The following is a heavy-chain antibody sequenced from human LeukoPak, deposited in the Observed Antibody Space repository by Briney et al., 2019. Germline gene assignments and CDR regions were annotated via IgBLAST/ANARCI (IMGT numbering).Heavy chain of an antibody. CDR2: INPNSGGT. J-gene: IGHJ3*02. CDR1: GYTFTGYY. V-gene: IGHV1-2*02. Sequence: ASVKVSCKASGYTFTGYYMHWVRQAPGQGLEWMGWINPNSGGTNYAQKFQGRVTMTRDTSISTAYMELSRLRSDDAAVYYCARVLVPSIKSPHHAFDIWGQGTMVTVSS. CDR3: ARVLVPSIKSPHHAFDI. D-gene: IGHD6-6*01.